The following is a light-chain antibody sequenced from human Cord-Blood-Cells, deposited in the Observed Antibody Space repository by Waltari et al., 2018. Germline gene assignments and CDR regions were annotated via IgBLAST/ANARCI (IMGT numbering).Light chain of an antibody. CDR1: SSDGGGYNY. V-gene: IGLV2-14*01. CDR2: DVS. J-gene: IGLJ3*02. CDR3: SPYTSSSTWV. Sequence: QCALTQPASVSGSPGQSITIPCTGTSSDGGGYNYVSWYKQHPGKAPKLMIYDVSNRPSGVSNRFSGSKSGNTASLTISGLQAEDEADYYCSPYTSSSTWVFGGGTKLTVL.